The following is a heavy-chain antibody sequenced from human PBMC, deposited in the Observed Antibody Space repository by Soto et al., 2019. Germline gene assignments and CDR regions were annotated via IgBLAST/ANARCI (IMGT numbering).Heavy chain of an antibody. CDR2: ISAYNGNT. V-gene: IGHV1-18*01. CDR3: AREGNWDEAGYGMDV. Sequence: AAVKVSCKASGYTFTSYGISWVRQAPGQGLEWMGWISAYNGNTNYAQKLQGRVTITTDTSTSTAYMELRSLRSDDTAVYYCAREGNWDEAGYGMDVWGQGTTVTVSS. D-gene: IGHD1-1*01. J-gene: IGHJ6*02. CDR1: GYTFTSYG.